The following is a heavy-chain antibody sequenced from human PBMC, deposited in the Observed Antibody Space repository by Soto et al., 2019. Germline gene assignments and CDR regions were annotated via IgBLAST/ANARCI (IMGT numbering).Heavy chain of an antibody. D-gene: IGHD6-13*01. Sequence: ASVKVSCKASGYTFTSYYMHWLRQSPGQGLEWMGIINPSGGSTSYAQKFQGRVTMTRDTSTSTVYMELSSLRSEDTAVYYCARDWVPEQQLVYYYYYYGMDVWGQGTTVTVSS. CDR3: ARDWVPEQQLVYYYYYYGMDV. CDR2: INPSGGST. J-gene: IGHJ6*02. V-gene: IGHV1-46*01. CDR1: GYTFTSYY.